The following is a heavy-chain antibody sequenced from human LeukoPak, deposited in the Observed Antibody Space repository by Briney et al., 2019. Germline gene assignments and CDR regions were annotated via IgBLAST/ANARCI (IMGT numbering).Heavy chain of an antibody. CDR1: GFTFSSYA. D-gene: IGHD3-22*01. V-gene: IGHV3-23*01. CDR2: ISGSGGST. CDR3: AKCLEKVVVASYLDY. J-gene: IGHJ4*02. Sequence: GASLRLSCAASGFTFSSYAMRWVRQAPGKGLAWVSVISGSGGSTYYADSVKGRFTISRDNSKNTLYLQMNSLRAEDTAVYYCAKCLEKVVVASYLDYWGQGTLVTVSS.